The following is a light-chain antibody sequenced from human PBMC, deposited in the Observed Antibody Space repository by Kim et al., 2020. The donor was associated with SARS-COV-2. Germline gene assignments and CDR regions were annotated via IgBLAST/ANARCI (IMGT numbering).Light chain of an antibody. CDR3: YCAAENSEV. V-gene: IGLV3-27*01. CDR2: KDT. CDR1: VLAKKF. Sequence: SYELTQPSSVSVSPGQTATITCSGDVLAKKFARWFQQRPGQAPVLVIYKDTERPSGISERFSGSSSGTTVTLTISGAQVEDEAHYYCYCAAENSEVFGTGTKVTVL. J-gene: IGLJ1*01.